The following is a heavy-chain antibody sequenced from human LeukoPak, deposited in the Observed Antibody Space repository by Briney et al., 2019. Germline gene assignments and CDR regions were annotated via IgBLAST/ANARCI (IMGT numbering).Heavy chain of an antibody. CDR3: TSWRELGYCSGGSCYLQNDY. Sequence: PGGSLRLSCAASVFTFSGSAMHWVRQASGKGLEWVGRIRSKANSYATAYAASVKGRFTISRDDSKNTAYLQMNSLKTEDTAVYYCTSWRELGYCSGGSCYLQNDYWGQGTLVTVSS. V-gene: IGHV3-73*01. CDR2: IRSKANSYAT. CDR1: VFTFSGSA. J-gene: IGHJ4*02. D-gene: IGHD2-15*01.